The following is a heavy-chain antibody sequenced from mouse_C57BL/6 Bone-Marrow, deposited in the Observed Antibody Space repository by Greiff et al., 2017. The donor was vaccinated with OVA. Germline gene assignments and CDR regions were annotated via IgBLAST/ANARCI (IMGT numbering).Heavy chain of an antibody. CDR3: ARYYYGSSYGPY. V-gene: IGHV3-6*01. CDR2: ISYDGSN. Sequence: EVKLQESGPGLVKPSQSLSLTCSVTGYSITSGYYWNWIRQFPGNKLEWMGYISYDGSNNYNPSLKNRISITRDTSKNQFFLKLNSVTTEDTATYYCARYYYGSSYGPYWGQGTLVTVSA. D-gene: IGHD1-1*01. J-gene: IGHJ3*01. CDR1: GYSITSGYY.